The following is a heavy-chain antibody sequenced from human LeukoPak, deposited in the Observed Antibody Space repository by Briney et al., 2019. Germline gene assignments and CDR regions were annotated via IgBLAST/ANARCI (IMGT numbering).Heavy chain of an antibody. Sequence: GSSVKVSCKASGGTFSSYAISWVRQAPGQGLEWMGRIIPIFGIANYAQKFQGRVTITADKSTSTAYMELSSLRSEDTAVYYWARAGYCRGGSCFALDYGGQETLVTVSS. CDR2: IIPIFGIA. CDR1: GGTFSSYA. J-gene: IGHJ4*02. D-gene: IGHD2-15*01. V-gene: IGHV1-69*04. CDR3: ARAGYCRGGSCFALDY.